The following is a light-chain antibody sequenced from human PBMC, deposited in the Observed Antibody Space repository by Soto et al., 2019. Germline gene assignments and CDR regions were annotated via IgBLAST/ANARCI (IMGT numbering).Light chain of an antibody. Sequence: DIQMTQSPSSLSASVGDRVTITCRASQSISNYLNWYQQKPGKAPKLLIYAASRLQSGVPSSFSGSGSGTDFTLTISSLQPEDFATYYCQQSYSTPLTFGGGTKVEIK. CDR3: QQSYSTPLT. CDR1: QSISNY. J-gene: IGKJ4*01. CDR2: AAS. V-gene: IGKV1-39*01.